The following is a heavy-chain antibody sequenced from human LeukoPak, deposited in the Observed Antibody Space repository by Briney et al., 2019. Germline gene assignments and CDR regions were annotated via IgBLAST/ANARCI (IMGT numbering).Heavy chain of an antibody. V-gene: IGHV4-59*08. CDR1: GGSISSYY. J-gene: IGHJ4*02. D-gene: IGHD6-13*01. Sequence: SETLSLTCTVSGGSISSYYWSWIRQPPGKGLEWIGYIYYTGSTKYIASLKSRVTISVDTSKNQFSLKVSSVTAAGTAVYYCARLRPSIGAAGTFDYWGQGTLVTVSS. CDR3: ARLRPSIGAAGTFDY. CDR2: IYYTGST.